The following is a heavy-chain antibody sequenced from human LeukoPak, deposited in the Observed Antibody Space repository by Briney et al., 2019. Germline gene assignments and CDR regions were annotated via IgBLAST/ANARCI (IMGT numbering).Heavy chain of an antibody. J-gene: IGHJ4*02. D-gene: IGHD1-26*01. V-gene: IGHV3-30-3*01. CDR3: ARGELGVPDY. CDR2: ISYDGSNK. Sequence: GGSLRLSCAASGFTFSSYAMHWVRQAPGKGLEWVAVISYDGSNKYYADSVKGRFTISRDNAKNSLYLQMNSLRAEDTAVYYCARGELGVPDYWGQGTLVTVSS. CDR1: GFTFSSYA.